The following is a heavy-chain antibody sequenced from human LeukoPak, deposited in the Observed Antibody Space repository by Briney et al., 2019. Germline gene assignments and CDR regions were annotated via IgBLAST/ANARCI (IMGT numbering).Heavy chain of an antibody. CDR1: GFTFSSYA. J-gene: IGHJ4*02. D-gene: IGHD3-16*01. CDR2: ISSNGGST. Sequence: GGSLRLPCSASGFTFSSYAMHWVRQAPGKGLEYVSAISSNGGSTYYADSVKGRFTISRDNSKNTLYLQMSSLRAEDTAVYYCVKDVGGWPTDYWGQGTLVTVSS. CDR3: VKDVGGWPTDY. V-gene: IGHV3-64D*06.